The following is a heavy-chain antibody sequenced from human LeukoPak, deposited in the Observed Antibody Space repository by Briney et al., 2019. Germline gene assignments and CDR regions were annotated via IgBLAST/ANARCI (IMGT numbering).Heavy chain of an antibody. CDR2: IRSDGSNK. Sequence: GGSLRLSCAASGFTFSSYGMHWVRQAPGKGLEWMAFIRSDGSNKYYADSVKGRFTISRDNSKNTLYLQMNSLRAEDTAVYYCARGPHWDPHFDYWGQGTLVTVSS. D-gene: IGHD7-27*01. J-gene: IGHJ4*02. CDR1: GFTFSSYG. V-gene: IGHV3-30*02. CDR3: ARGPHWDPHFDY.